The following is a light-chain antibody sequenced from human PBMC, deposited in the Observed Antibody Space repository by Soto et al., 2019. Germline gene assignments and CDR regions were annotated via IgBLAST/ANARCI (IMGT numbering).Light chain of an antibody. V-gene: IGKV3-15*01. CDR2: GAS. J-gene: IGKJ1*01. CDR1: QSVSSN. CDR3: QKYNNWPQA. Sequence: IVMTQSPATLSVSPWERATLSCRASQSVSSNLAWYQQKPGQAPRLLIYGASTRATGIPARFSGSGSGTEFTLTISSLQSEDFAVYYCQKYNNWPQAFGQGTKVDIK.